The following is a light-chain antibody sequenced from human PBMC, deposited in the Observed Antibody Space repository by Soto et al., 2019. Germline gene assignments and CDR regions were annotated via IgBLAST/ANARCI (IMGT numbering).Light chain of an antibody. CDR2: DAS. V-gene: IGKV3D-11*02. CDR3: QQRGNWHPPIS. Sequence: EIVLTQSPATLSLPPGERSTPPCRAIDSISYSLAWYQQKPGQAPRLLILDASSMVTGVPARFSGSGSETDFTLTISSLQPEDFAVYSCQQRGNWHPPISFGQGTRLEIK. J-gene: IGKJ5*01. CDR1: DSISYS.